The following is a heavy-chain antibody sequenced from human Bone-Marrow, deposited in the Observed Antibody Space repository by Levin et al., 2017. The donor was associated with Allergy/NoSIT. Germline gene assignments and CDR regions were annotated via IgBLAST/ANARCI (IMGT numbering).Heavy chain of an antibody. V-gene: IGHV3-53*01. CDR3: ARGRSDDYGDYFDY. Sequence: GESLKISCAASGFTVSSKYMSWVRQAPGKGLEWVSVIYSGGSTFYTDSVKGRFTISRDTSKNTLALQMNSLRAEDTAMYYCARGRSDDYGDYFDYWGQGTLVTVSS. CDR1: GFTVSSKY. D-gene: IGHD4-17*01. CDR2: IYSGGST. J-gene: IGHJ4*02.